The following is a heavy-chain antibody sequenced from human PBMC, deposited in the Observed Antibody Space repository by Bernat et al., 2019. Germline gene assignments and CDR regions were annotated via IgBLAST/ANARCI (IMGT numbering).Heavy chain of an antibody. Sequence: QLQLQESGPGLVKPSETLSLTCAVSAGSISSSGYYWGWIRQPPGKGLEWIGGIYYSGSTSYNPSLKSRVTISVDKSKNQFSLKLSSVTAADTAVYYCARREYYGSGTYSPFDYWGQGTLVTVSS. V-gene: IGHV4-39*01. J-gene: IGHJ4*02. D-gene: IGHD3-10*01. CDR3: ARREYYGSGTYSPFDY. CDR2: IYYSGST. CDR1: AGSISSSGYY.